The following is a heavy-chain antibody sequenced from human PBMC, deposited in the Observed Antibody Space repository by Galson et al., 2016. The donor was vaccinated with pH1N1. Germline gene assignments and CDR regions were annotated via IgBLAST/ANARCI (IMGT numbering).Heavy chain of an antibody. CDR1: GNRFTAYY. J-gene: IGHJ3*01. Sequence: SVKGSCKASGNRFTAYYFHWVRQAPGQGLEWMGIIDPGIGSTNFAERFQGRVTMTRDVSTSTVYMSMASLTSDDTAMYYCVGIKGGVFDVWGQGTMVTVSS. CDR2: IDPGIGST. D-gene: IGHD1-14*01. CDR3: VGIKGGVFDV. V-gene: IGHV1-46*01.